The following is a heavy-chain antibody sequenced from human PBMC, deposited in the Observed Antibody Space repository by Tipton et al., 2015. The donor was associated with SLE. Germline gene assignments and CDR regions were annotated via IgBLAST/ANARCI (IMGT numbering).Heavy chain of an antibody. CDR3: AREAAGVEMATNTLTG. D-gene: IGHD5-24*01. Sequence: SLRLSCAASGFTFSSYWMHWVRQAPGKGLVWVSRINSDGSSTSYADSVKGRFTISRDNAKSTLYLQMNSLRAEDTAVYYCAREAAGVEMATNTLTGWGQGTLVTVSS. J-gene: IGHJ4*02. CDR2: INSDGSST. CDR1: GFTFSSYW. V-gene: IGHV3-74*01.